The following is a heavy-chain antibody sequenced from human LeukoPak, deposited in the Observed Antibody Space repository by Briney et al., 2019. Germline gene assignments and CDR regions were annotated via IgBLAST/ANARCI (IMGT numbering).Heavy chain of an antibody. D-gene: IGHD3-22*01. V-gene: IGHV3-30-3*01. J-gene: IGHJ4*02. CDR1: GFTFSSYA. CDR2: ISYDVSNK. Sequence: GGSLRLSCAASGFTFSSYAMHWVRQAPGTGLEGVAVISYDVSNKYYADSVKGRFTISRDNSKNTLYLQMNSLRAEDTAVYYCARGTGMYYYDSSGYYFPLDYWGQGTLVTVSS. CDR3: ARGTGMYYYDSSGYYFPLDY.